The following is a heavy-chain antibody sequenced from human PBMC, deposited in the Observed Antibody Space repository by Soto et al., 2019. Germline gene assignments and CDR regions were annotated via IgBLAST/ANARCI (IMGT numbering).Heavy chain of an antibody. V-gene: IGHV4-59*05. Sequence: SETLSLTCTVSGGSISSYYWGWIRQPPGKGLEWIGSIYYSGSTYYNPSLKSRVTISVDTSKNQFSLKLSSVTAADTAEYYCATQEVGGSYVYTFDPWGQGTLVTVSS. CDR2: IYYSGST. CDR1: GGSISSYY. D-gene: IGHD1-26*01. CDR3: ATQEVGGSYVYTFDP. J-gene: IGHJ5*02.